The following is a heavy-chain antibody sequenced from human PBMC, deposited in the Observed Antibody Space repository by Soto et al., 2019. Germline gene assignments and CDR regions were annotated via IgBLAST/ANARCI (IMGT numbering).Heavy chain of an antibody. Sequence: PGGSLRTSCAASGYTFSHYWMHWVRPAPGKGLVWVSRVNPDGTITTYADSVKGRFTISRDNSKNTLYLQMNSLRAEDTAVYYCAMTPTPYSSGRFYWGQGTLVTVSS. D-gene: IGHD6-19*01. CDR2: VNPDGTIT. V-gene: IGHV3-74*01. CDR1: GYTFSHYW. CDR3: AMTPTPYSSGRFY. J-gene: IGHJ4*02.